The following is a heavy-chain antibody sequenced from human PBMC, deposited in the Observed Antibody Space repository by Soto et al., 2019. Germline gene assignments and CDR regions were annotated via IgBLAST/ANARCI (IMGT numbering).Heavy chain of an antibody. CDR1: GFTXNIYA. J-gene: IGHJ4*02. V-gene: IGHV3-23*01. Sequence: GGSLRLSCAASGFTXNIYAMSWVRQAPGKGPEWVSAIGGIDRNTYYADSVKGRFTISRDDSKNTLYLQMNSLRAEDTAVYYCAKEGRPTHFDYSGQGTPVTVSS. CDR2: IGGIDRNT. CDR3: AKEGRPTHFDY.